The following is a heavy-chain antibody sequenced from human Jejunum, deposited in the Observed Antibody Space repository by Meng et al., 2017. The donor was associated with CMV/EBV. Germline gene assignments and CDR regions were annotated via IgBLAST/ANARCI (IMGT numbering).Heavy chain of an antibody. CDR3: ARERFLESMDV. CDR2: ITSGSTII. CDR1: GFTFSHYG. D-gene: IGHD3-3*01. J-gene: IGHJ6*02. Sequence: AASGFTFSHYGMSWVRQAPGKGLEWVSSITSGSTIIYYADTVKGRFTISRDNAKNSLYLQMNSLRAEDTAVYYCARERFLESMDVWGQGTTVTVSS. V-gene: IGHV3-21*01.